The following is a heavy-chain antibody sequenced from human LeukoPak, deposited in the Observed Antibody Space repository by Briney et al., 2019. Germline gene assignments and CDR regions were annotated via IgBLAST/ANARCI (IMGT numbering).Heavy chain of an antibody. D-gene: IGHD5/OR15-5a*01. CDR1: GYTFTSYY. Sequence: GASVKVSCKASGYTFTSYYMNWVRQAPGQGLEWMGWINPRSGGTNYAQKFQGRVTMTRDTSISAAYMDLSRLISDDTAVYYCARFDQVSETAGGYWGQGTLVTVSS. CDR3: ARFDQVSETAGGY. J-gene: IGHJ4*02. CDR2: INPRSGGT. V-gene: IGHV1-2*02.